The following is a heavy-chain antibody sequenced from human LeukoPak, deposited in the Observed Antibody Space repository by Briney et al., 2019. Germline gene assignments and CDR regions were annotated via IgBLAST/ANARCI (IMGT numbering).Heavy chain of an antibody. Sequence: SQTLSLTCTVSGGSISSGSYYWSWIRQPAGKGLQWIERSYTSGSTNYNPSLKSRVTISVDTSKNQFSLKLSSVTAADTAVYYCASVKLRVYYYYYMDVWGKGTTVTVSS. CDR1: GGSISSGSYY. CDR2: SYTSGST. D-gene: IGHD1-26*01. J-gene: IGHJ6*03. CDR3: ASVKLRVYYYYYMDV. V-gene: IGHV4-61*02.